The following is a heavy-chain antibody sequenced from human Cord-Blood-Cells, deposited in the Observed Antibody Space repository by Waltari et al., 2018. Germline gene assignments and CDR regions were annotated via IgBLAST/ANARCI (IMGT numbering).Heavy chain of an antibody. Sequence: QVQLQESGPGLVKPSQTLSLTCTVSGGSISSGSYYWSWIRQPAGKGLEWIGYIYTSGSTNYNPSLKSRVTISVDTSKNQFSLKLSSVTAADTAVYYCARDLRATPYYDFWSGYPDAFDIWGQGTMVTVSS. D-gene: IGHD3-3*01. CDR3: ARDLRATPYYDFWSGYPDAFDI. J-gene: IGHJ3*02. V-gene: IGHV4-61*09. CDR1: GGSISSGSYY. CDR2: IYTSGST.